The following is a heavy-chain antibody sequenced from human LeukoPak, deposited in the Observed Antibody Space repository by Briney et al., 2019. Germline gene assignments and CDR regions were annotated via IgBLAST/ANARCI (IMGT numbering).Heavy chain of an antibody. Sequence: SETLSLTCAVSGGSISSGDYSWNWIRQPPGKGLEWIGHIYYSGSTNYNPSLKSRVTISIDTSKNQFSLKLTSVTAADTAVYYCARDRVVVTAYYGMDVWGQGTTVTVSS. V-gene: IGHV4-61*08. CDR3: ARDRVVVTAYYGMDV. CDR2: IYYSGST. CDR1: GGSISSGDYS. J-gene: IGHJ6*02. D-gene: IGHD2-21*02.